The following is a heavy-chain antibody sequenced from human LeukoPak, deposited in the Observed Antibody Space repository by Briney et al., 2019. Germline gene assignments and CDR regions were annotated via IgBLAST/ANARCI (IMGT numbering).Heavy chain of an antibody. J-gene: IGHJ4*02. CDR1: GYTFTGYY. D-gene: IGHD5-18*01. CDR3: AASRRPWIQLSGDY. CDR2: INPNSGGT. V-gene: IGHV1-2*02. Sequence: ASVKVSCKASGYTFTGYYMHWVRQAPGQGLEWMGWINPNSGGTNYAQRFQGRVTMTRDTSISTAYMELSRLRSDDTAVYYCAASRRPWIQLSGDYWGQGTLVTVSS.